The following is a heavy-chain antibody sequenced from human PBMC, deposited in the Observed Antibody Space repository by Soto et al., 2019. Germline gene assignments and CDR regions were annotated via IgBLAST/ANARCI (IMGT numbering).Heavy chain of an antibody. CDR2: IYWDNDK. V-gene: IGHV2-5*02. CDR3: SHFTTLYGLDV. CDR1: GFSLSTSGVG. J-gene: IGHJ6*02. D-gene: IGHD3-3*01. Sequence: QITLKESAPTLLKPTQSLTLTCTFSGFSLSTSGVGVGWIRQPPGKALEWLALIYWDNDKRHSPSLKSRLTITKDTSKNQVVLTVTNMDPVDTATYYCSHFTTLYGLDVWGQGTTVTVSS.